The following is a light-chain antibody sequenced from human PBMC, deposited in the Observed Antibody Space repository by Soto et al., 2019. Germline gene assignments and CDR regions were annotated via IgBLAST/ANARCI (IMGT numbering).Light chain of an antibody. Sequence: DIQMTQSPASLSASVGDSVTITCRASQSVRTYLNWYQQKPGKAPKVLISGASSLETGVPSRFSGSGSGTDFTLTISNLQPGDFPTYYCQQSYRTPNTFGQGTKVEIK. CDR2: GAS. V-gene: IGKV1-39*01. CDR3: QQSYRTPNT. CDR1: QSVRTY. J-gene: IGKJ2*01.